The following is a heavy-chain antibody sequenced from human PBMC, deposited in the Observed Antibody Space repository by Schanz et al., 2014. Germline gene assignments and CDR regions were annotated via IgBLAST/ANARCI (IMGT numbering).Heavy chain of an antibody. J-gene: IGHJ4*02. CDR1: GFTFSTYA. D-gene: IGHD6-19*01. CDR3: AKLSSSGRLAGYFDY. V-gene: IGHV3-11*03. Sequence: VQLLDSGGGLVQPGGSLRLSCAASGFTFSTYAMSWIRQAPGKGLEWVSYISGTTTYTNYADSVKGRFTISRDNAKNTLYLQMSSLRAEDTAIYYCAKLSSSGRLAGYFDYWGQGALVTVSS. CDR2: ISGTTTYT.